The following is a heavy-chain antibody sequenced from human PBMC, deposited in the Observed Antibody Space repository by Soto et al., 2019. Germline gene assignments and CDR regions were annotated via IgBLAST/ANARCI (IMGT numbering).Heavy chain of an antibody. J-gene: IGHJ4*02. CDR3: AGLYHYDSSGYYDY. CDR1: GNSFATYY. D-gene: IGHD3-22*01. V-gene: IGHV1-46*01. CDR2: INPSGGRT. Sequence: ASVKVSCKASGNSFATYYMHWVRQAPGQGLEWMGIINPSGGRTTYAQKFQGRVTMTRDTSTSTFHMELSSLTSEDTAVYYCAGLYHYDSSGYYDYWGQGTLITVSS.